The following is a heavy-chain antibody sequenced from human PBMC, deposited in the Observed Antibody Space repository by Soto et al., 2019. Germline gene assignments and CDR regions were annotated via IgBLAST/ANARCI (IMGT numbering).Heavy chain of an antibody. V-gene: IGHV3-30-3*01. Sequence: PGGSLRLSCAAPGFTFSSYAMSWVRQAPGQGLEWVSLISYDGTNKFYADSVKGRFTISRDNSKSTLYLQVDSLRPEDAAVYYCARDPKTSGGQHWAFNYFDSWGQGTLVTVSS. CDR1: GFTFSSYA. CDR2: ISYDGTNK. J-gene: IGHJ4*02. D-gene: IGHD7-27*01. CDR3: ARDPKTSGGQHWAFNYFDS.